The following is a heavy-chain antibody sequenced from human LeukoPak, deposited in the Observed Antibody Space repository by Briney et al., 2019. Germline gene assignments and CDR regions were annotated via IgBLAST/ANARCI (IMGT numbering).Heavy chain of an antibody. CDR3: ARDLRYSSSSEANFDY. D-gene: IGHD6-6*01. CDR2: ISSSSSTI. J-gene: IGHJ4*02. Sequence: GGSLRLSCAASGFTFSSYSMNWVRQAPGKGLEWVSYISSSSSTIYYADSVKGRFTISRDNAKNSLYLQMNSLRAEDTAVYYRARDLRYSSSSEANFDYWGQGTLVTVSS. CDR1: GFTFSSYS. V-gene: IGHV3-48*01.